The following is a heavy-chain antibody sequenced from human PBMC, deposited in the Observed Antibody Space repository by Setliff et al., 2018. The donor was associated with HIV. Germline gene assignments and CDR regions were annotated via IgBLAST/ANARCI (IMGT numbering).Heavy chain of an antibody. D-gene: IGHD1-26*01. CDR3: ARDRRYSGTYHIDY. J-gene: IGHJ4*02. V-gene: IGHV1-18*04. CDR2: INPGNGNT. Sequence: GASVKVSCKTSGYSLAGYPLHWVRQAPGQGLEWMGWINPGNGNTNYAQNLQGRVTMTTDTSSTTAFLELRSLRSDDTAMYYCARDRRYSGTYHIDYWGQGTRVTVSS. CDR1: GYSLAGYP.